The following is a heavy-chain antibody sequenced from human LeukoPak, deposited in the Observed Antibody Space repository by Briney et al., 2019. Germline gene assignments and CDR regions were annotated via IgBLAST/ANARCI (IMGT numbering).Heavy chain of an antibody. J-gene: IGHJ4*02. CDR3: AKAPGGIVGY. CDR2: ISGSGGST. Sequence: GGTLRLSCAASGFTFSSYGMSWVRQAPGKGLEWVSAISGSGGSTYYADSVKGRFTISRDNSKNTLYLQMNSLRAEDTAVYFCAKAPGGIVGYWGQGTLVTVSS. D-gene: IGHD3-16*01. V-gene: IGHV3-23*01. CDR1: GFTFSSYG.